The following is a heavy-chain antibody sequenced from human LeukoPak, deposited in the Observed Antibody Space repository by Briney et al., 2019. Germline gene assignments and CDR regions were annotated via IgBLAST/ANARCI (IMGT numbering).Heavy chain of an antibody. V-gene: IGHV1-24*01. D-gene: IGHD3-10*01. CDR1: GYTLTELS. CDR3: ATQISYGSGSYYPN. J-gene: IGHJ4*02. Sequence: ASVKVSCKVSGYTLTELSMHWVRQAPGKGLEWMGGFDPEDGETIYAQKFLGRVTMTEDTSTDTAYMELSSLRSEDTAVYYCATQISYGSGSYYPNWGQGTLVTVSS. CDR2: FDPEDGET.